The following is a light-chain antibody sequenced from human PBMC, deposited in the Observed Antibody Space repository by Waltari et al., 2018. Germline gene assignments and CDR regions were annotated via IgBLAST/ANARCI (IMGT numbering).Light chain of an antibody. CDR3: QQSYNTHS. CDR1: QSISSY. Sequence: DVQMTQSPSSLSASVGDRVSMTCRASQSISSYLNWYQQKPGKAPKLLIYFASSLQSGVPSRFSGSGSGTDLTLTISNLQPEDVGTYYCQQSYNTHSFGQGTKLEIK. CDR2: FAS. J-gene: IGKJ2*03. V-gene: IGKV1-39*01.